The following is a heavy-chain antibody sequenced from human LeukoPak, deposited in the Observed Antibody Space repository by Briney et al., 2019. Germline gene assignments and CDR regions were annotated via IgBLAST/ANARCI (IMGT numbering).Heavy chain of an antibody. J-gene: IGHJ4*02. CDR3: ARAPDYGGNSEGYFDY. CDR1: GFSFGDFY. CDR2: ISPSSTYT. Sequence: GGSLRLSCAASGFSFGDFYMTWIRQAPGKGLEWLSHISPSSTYTNFADSVKGRFTISRDNANNSLYLQMNSLRAEDTAVYYCARAPDYGGNSEGYFDYWGQGTLVTVSS. V-gene: IGHV3-11*06. D-gene: IGHD4-23*01.